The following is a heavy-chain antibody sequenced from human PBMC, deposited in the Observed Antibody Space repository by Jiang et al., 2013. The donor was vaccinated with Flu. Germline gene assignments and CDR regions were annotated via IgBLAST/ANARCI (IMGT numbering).Heavy chain of an antibody. CDR1: GFTFSGHW. CDR2: INIDGSMT. D-gene: IGHD3-10*01. V-gene: IGHV3-74*02. Sequence: QLLESGGGLIQPGGSLRLSCAASGFTFSGHWMHWVRQAPGKGLVWLSRINIDGSMTLYADSVRGRFTISRDNAKNTVYLQMNSLRPEDTAIYYCARVGFGEFSMDVWGQGTTVTVSS. CDR3: ARVGFGEFSMDV. J-gene: IGHJ6*02.